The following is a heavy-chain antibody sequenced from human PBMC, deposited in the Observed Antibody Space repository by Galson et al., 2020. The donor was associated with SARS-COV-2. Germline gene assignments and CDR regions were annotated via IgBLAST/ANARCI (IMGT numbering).Heavy chain of an antibody. D-gene: IGHD3-10*01. CDR1: GGSISPYY. J-gene: IGHJ4*02. CDR3: ARDSGGYVAYPFDQ. CDR2: IYASGST. Sequence: SQTLSLTCTVSGGSISPYYWSWIRHSAGKGLEWIGRIYASGSTSYSPSLRSRVTMSVDTSKNQFSLKLGSVTAADTAVYYCARDSGGYVAYPFDQWGQGTLDTVSS. V-gene: IGHV4-4*07.